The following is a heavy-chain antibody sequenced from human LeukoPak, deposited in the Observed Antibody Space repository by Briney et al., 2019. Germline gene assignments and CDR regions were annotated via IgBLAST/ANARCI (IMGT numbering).Heavy chain of an antibody. Sequence: SETLSLTCTVSGGSISSYYWSWIRQPPGKGLEWIGYMYNRGGSTNYNPSLKSRVTISVDTSKNQFSLKLSSVTAADTAVYYCARDVNLAYWGQGTLVTVSS. CDR3: ARDVNLAY. J-gene: IGHJ4*02. V-gene: IGHV4-59*01. CDR1: GGSISSYY. CDR2: MYNRGGST.